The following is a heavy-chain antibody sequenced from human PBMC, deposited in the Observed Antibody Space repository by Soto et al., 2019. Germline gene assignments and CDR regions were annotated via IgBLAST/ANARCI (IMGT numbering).Heavy chain of an antibody. CDR3: SRHYYDSNGLYSGISD. Sequence: GGSLRLSCAASGFTFSDSALHWVRQASGKGLEWVGRIREKTDNYARAYAASVKGRFTISRNDSNHSAFLQMNSLKTEDTAVYYCSRHYYDSNGLYSGISDWGQGTVVTVSS. J-gene: IGHJ4*02. CDR1: GFTFSDSA. CDR2: IREKTDNYAR. D-gene: IGHD3-22*01. V-gene: IGHV3-73*01.